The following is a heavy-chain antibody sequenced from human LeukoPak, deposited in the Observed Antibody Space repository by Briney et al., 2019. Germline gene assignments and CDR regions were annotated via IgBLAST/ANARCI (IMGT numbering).Heavy chain of an antibody. Sequence: GGSLRLSCAASGFTLDDYAMHWVRQAPGKGLEWVSGISWNSGSIGYADSVKGRFTISRDNAKNSLYLQMNSLRAEDTALYYCAKGDYGDYLDAFDIWGQGTMVTVSS. CDR3: AKGDYGDYLDAFDI. V-gene: IGHV3-9*01. J-gene: IGHJ3*02. CDR1: GFTLDDYA. D-gene: IGHD4-17*01. CDR2: ISWNSGSI.